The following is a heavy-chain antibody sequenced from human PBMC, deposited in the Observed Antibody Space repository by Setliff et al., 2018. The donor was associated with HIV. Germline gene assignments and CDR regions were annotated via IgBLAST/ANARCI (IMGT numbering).Heavy chain of an antibody. V-gene: IGHV4-4*07. J-gene: IGHJ4*02. CDR3: ARDHSTSRAYSNGADY. D-gene: IGHD5-18*01. CDR1: GGSISSYY. Sequence: SETLSLTCTVSGGSISSYYWSWIRQPAGKRLEFIGRISAAGTINYNPSLRSRVTISVDTSKNQFSLKLSSVTAADTAVYYCARDHSTSRAYSNGADYWGQGTLVTVSS. CDR2: ISAAGTI.